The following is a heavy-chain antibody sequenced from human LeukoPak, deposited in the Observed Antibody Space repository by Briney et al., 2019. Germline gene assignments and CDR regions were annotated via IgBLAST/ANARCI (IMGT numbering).Heavy chain of an antibody. CDR1: GGSISGSSYY. CDR3: ARADYYDSSGPGFDI. D-gene: IGHD3-22*01. V-gene: IGHV4-39*07. Sequence: SETLSLTCTVSGGSISGSSYYWGWIRQPPGKGLEWIGEIYHSGSTNYNPSLKSRVTISVDKSKNQFSLKLSSVTAADTAVYYCARADYYDSSGPGFDIWGQGTMVTVSS. CDR2: IYHSGST. J-gene: IGHJ3*02.